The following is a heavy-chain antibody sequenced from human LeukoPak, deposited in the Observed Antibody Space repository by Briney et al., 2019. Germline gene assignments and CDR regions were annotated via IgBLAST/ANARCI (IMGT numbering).Heavy chain of an antibody. D-gene: IGHD3-22*01. CDR3: ARNAYYYDSSGYYMYYFDY. CDR1: GYTFTGYY. CDR2: INPNSGGT. J-gene: IGHJ4*02. V-gene: IGHV1-2*02. Sequence: ASVTVSCKASGYTFTGYYMHWVRQAPGQGLEWMGWINPNSGGTNYAQKFQGRVTMTRDTSISTAYMELSRLRSDDTAVYYCARNAYYYDSSGYYMYYFDYWGQGTLVTVSS.